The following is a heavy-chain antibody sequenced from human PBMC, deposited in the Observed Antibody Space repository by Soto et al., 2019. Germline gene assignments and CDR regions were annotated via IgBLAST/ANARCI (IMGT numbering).Heavy chain of an antibody. J-gene: IGHJ5*02. V-gene: IGHV1-18*01. CDR2: ISAYNGNT. Sequence: ASVKVSCKASGYTFTSYGISWVRQAPGQGLEWMGWISAYNGNTNYAQKLQGRVTMTTDTSTSTAYMELRSLRSDDTAVYYCARDRRDYDFWSGSNNWFDPWGQGTLVTVSS. CDR3: ARDRRDYDFWSGSNNWFDP. D-gene: IGHD3-3*01. CDR1: GYTFTSYG.